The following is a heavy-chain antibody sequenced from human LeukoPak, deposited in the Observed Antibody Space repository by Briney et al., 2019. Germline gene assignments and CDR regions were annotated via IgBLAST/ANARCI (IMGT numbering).Heavy chain of an antibody. J-gene: IGHJ4*02. V-gene: IGHV1-2*06. Sequence: ASVKVSCKASGYTFSGYYMHWVRQAPGQGLEWMGRINPNSGGTHYAQNFQGRVTMTTDTSINTAYMELSRLRSDDTAIYYCARDRLSAAGRGGWGQGTLVTVSS. CDR2: INPNSGGT. CDR3: ARDRLSAAGRGG. D-gene: IGHD6-13*01. CDR1: GYTFSGYY.